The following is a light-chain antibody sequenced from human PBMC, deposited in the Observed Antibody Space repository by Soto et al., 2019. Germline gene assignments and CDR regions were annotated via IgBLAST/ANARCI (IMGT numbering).Light chain of an antibody. J-gene: IGKJ5*01. V-gene: IGKV3-20*01. CDR2: GAS. CDR3: QQYGSSPPRIT. CDR1: QSVSSSY. Sequence: EIVLTQSPGTLSLSPEERATLSCRASQSVSSSYLAWYQQKPGQAPRLLIYGASSRATGIPDRFSGSGSGTDFTLTISRLEPEDFAVYYCQQYGSSPPRITFGQGTRLEIK.